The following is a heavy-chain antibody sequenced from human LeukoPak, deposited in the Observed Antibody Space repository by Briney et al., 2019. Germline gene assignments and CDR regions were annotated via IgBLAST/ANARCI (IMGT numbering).Heavy chain of an antibody. J-gene: IGHJ5*02. CDR3: ARVYGDYVWWFDP. Sequence: ASVKVSCKASGYTFTGYYMHWVRQAPGQGLEWMGIINPSGGSTSYAQKFQGRVTMTRDTSTSTVYMELSSLRSEDTAVYYCARVYGDYVWWFDPWGQGTLVTVSS. V-gene: IGHV1-46*01. D-gene: IGHD4-17*01. CDR2: INPSGGST. CDR1: GYTFTGYY.